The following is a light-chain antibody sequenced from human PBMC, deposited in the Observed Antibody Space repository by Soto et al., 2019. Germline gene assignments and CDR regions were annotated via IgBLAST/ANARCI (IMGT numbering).Light chain of an antibody. CDR1: SSDVGGYNY. Sequence: QSALTQPASVSGSPXQSITISCTGTSSDVGGYNYVSWYQQHPGKAPKVIIYGVTHRPSGVSNRFSGSKSVNTASLTISGLQAEDEADYYCCSYTTTNTLVFGGGTQLTVL. V-gene: IGLV2-14*01. J-gene: IGLJ2*01. CDR3: CSYTTTNTLV. CDR2: GVT.